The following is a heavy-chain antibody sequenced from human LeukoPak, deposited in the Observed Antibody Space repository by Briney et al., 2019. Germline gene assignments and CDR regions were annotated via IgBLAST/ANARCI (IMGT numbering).Heavy chain of an antibody. J-gene: IGHJ6*03. CDR2: INPNSGGT. V-gene: IGHV1-2*02. D-gene: IGHD3-9*01. CDR1: GYTFTGYY. CDR3: ASLSRYDILTGYYIDYYMDV. Sequence: ASVKVSCKASGYTFTGYYMHWVRQAPGQGLEWMGWINPNSGGTNYAQKFQGRVTMTRDTSISTAYMELSRLRSDDTAVYYCASLSRYDILTGYYIDYYMDVWGKGTTVTVSS.